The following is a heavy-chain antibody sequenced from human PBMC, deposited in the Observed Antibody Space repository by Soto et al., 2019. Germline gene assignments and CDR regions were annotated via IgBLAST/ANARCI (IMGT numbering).Heavy chain of an antibody. Sequence: SETLSLTCGVSGGSISTSNWLSWVRQPPGKGLEWIGEIYHSGSINYNPSLKSRVTISVDKSKNQFSLRLSSVTAADTAVYYCARGARSGGSSYNWFDPWGQGTLVTVSS. D-gene: IGHD2-15*01. CDR1: GGSISTSNW. J-gene: IGHJ5*02. CDR2: IYHSGSI. V-gene: IGHV4-4*02. CDR3: ARGARSGGSSYNWFDP.